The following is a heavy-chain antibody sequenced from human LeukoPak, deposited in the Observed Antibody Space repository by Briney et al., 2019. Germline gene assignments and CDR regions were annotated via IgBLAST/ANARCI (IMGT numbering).Heavy chain of an antibody. CDR3: GEENPPPPRYCSSTSCYTPAGYFDY. CDR1: GFTFSSYS. V-gene: IGHV3-48*01. D-gene: IGHD2-2*02. Sequence: GGSLRLSCAASGFTFSSYSMNWVRQAPGKGLEWVSYISSSSSTIYYADSVKGRFTISRDNAKNSLYLQMNSLRAEDTAVYYCGEENPPPPRYCSSTSCYTPAGYFDYWGQGTLVTVSS. J-gene: IGHJ4*02. CDR2: ISSSSSTI.